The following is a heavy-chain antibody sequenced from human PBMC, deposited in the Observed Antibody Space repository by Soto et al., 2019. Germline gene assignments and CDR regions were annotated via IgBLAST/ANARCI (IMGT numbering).Heavy chain of an antibody. J-gene: IGHJ5*02. D-gene: IGHD3-3*01. CDR1: GGTFGNTA. Sequence: QVQLVQSGAEVKEPGSSVNVSCKTSGGTFGNTAVTWVRQVPGQGLEWIGGIVPLFGTANYAQKFRGTVMTTADESTSTAHMDLSSLRSDDTAIYYCARDGDPGYSFWSGPLGGGRFDPWGQGTRVTVSS. CDR2: IVPLFGTA. V-gene: IGHV1-69*12. CDR3: ARDGDPGYSFWSGPLGGGRFDP.